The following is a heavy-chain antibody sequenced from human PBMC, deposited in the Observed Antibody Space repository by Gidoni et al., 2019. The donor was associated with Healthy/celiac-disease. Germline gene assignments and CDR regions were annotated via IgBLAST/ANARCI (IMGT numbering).Heavy chain of an antibody. J-gene: IGHJ4*02. CDR1: GFTFSSYA. CDR2: ISGSAGST. Sequence: EVQLLESGGGLVQPGGSLRLSCAASGFTFSSYAMSWVRQAPGKGLEWVSAISGSAGSTYYADSVKGRFTISRDNSKNTLYLQMNSRRAEDTAVYYCAKTPRSVVPKWGYFDYWGQGTLVTVSS. CDR3: AKTPRSVVPKWGYFDY. V-gene: IGHV3-23*01. D-gene: IGHD2-2*01.